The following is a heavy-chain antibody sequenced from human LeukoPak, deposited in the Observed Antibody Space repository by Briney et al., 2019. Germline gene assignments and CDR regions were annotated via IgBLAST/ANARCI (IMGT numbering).Heavy chain of an antibody. V-gene: IGHV3-74*01. D-gene: IGHD3-10*01. CDR2: ISGDGSMT. CDR1: GFTFRSYW. J-gene: IGHJ4*02. CDR3: ARDTYSGSDY. Sequence: GGSLRLSCAVSGFTFRSYWMHWVRQAPGKGLVWVSRISGDGSMTNYADSVKGRFTISRDNAKNTVYLQMNSLRAEDTAVYYCARDTYSGSDYWGQGTLVTVSS.